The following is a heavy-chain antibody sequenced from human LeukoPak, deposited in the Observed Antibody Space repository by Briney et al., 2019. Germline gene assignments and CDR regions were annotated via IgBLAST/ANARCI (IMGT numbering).Heavy chain of an antibody. D-gene: IGHD3-10*01. Sequence: SETLSLTCAVYGGSFSGYYWSWSRQRPRKGLEWNGEINHSGSTNYNPSLKSRVTISVDTSKNQFSLKLSSVTAADTAVYYCARGLDTITMVRGVIRWFDPWGQGTMVTVSS. CDR3: ARGLDTITMVRGVIRWFDP. CDR2: INHSGST. J-gene: IGHJ5*02. CDR1: GGSFSGYY. V-gene: IGHV4-34*01.